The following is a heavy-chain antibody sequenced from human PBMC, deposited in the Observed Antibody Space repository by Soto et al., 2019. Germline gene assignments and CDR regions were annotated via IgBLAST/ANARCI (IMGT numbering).Heavy chain of an antibody. D-gene: IGHD2-15*01. CDR2: INAGNGNT. CDR3: ARDHSATRRSWFDP. V-gene: IGHV1-3*01. Sequence: ASVKVSCKASGYTFTSYAMHWVRQAPGQRLEWMGWINAGNGNTKYSQKFQGRVTITRDTSASTAYMELSSLRSEDTAVYYCARDHSATRRSWFDPWGQGTLVTVSS. CDR1: GYTFTSYA. J-gene: IGHJ5*02.